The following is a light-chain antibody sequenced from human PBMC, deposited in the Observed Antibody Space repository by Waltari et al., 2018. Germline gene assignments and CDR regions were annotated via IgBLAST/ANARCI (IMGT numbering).Light chain of an antibody. Sequence: SYELTQPPSVSVSPGQTARIPCSGDALPKQYAYWYQQKPGQAPVLVIYKDSERPSGIPERFSGSSSGTTVTLTISGVQAEDEADYYCQSAVSSGSYVVFGGGTKLTVL. CDR1: ALPKQY. V-gene: IGLV3-25*03. CDR2: KDS. CDR3: QSAVSSGSYVV. J-gene: IGLJ2*01.